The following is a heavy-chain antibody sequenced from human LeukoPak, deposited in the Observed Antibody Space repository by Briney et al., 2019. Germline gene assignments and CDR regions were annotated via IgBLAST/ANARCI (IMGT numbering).Heavy chain of an antibody. V-gene: IGHV4-39*07. J-gene: IGHJ4*02. CDR1: GGSISSSSYY. CDR3: ARDAYDSSGYSFDY. Sequence: SETLSLTCTVSGGSISSSSYYWGWIRQPPGKGLEWIGSIYYSGSTYYNPSLKSRVTISVDTSKNQFSLKLSSVTAADTAVYYCARDAYDSSGYSFDYWGQGTLVTVSS. CDR2: IYYSGST. D-gene: IGHD3-22*01.